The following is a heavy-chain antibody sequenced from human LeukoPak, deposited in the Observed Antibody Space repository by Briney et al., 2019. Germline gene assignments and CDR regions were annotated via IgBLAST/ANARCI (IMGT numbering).Heavy chain of an antibody. D-gene: IGHD1-26*01. J-gene: IGHJ4*02. Sequence: GRSLRLSCAASGFTFSSYGMHWVRQAPGKGLEWVADIWYDGSKKYYADSVKGRFTISRDNSKNTLYLQMNSLRAEDTAVYYCARDGGVGATRFRYWGQGTLVTVSS. CDR3: ARDGGVGATRFRY. CDR1: GFTFSSYG. CDR2: IWYDGSKK. V-gene: IGHV3-33*01.